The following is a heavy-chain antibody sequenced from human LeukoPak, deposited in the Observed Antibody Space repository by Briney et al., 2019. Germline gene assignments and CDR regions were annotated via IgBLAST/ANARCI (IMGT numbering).Heavy chain of an antibody. CDR1: GYTFTGHY. J-gene: IGHJ4*02. Sequence: ASVKVSCKVSGYTFTGHYMHWVRQVPGQGLEWMGFIKPDSGFTNYAEKFQDRVTMSRDTSITTVYMELSSLGSGDTALYYCSTEDKYCKTTTCDDYWGQGTLVTVSS. CDR2: IKPDSGFT. D-gene: IGHD2/OR15-2a*01. CDR3: STEDKYCKTTTCDDY. V-gene: IGHV1-2*02.